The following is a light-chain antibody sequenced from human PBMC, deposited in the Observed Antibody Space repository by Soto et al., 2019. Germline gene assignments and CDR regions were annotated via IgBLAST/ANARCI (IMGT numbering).Light chain of an antibody. CDR1: SSNIGSNT. J-gene: IGLJ2*01. CDR3: AAWDDSPNGVV. Sequence: QSVLTQPPSASGTPGQRVTISCSGSSSNIGSNTVYWYQQLPGTAPKLLIYSNNQRPSGVPDRFSGSKSGTSASLAISGLLSEDEADCYCAAWDDSPNGVVFGGGTKLTVL. V-gene: IGLV1-44*01. CDR2: SNN.